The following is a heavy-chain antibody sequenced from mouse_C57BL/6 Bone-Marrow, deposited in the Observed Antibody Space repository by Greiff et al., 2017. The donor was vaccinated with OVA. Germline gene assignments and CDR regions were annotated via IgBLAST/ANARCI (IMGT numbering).Heavy chain of an antibody. V-gene: IGHV1-26*01. J-gene: IGHJ3*01. CDR1: GYTFTDYY. Sequence: EVQLQQSGPELVKPGASVKISCKASGYTFTDYYMNWVKQSHGKSLEWIGDINPNNGGTSYNQKFKGKATLTVDKSSSTAYMELRSLTSEDSAVYYCASGGLLSNYGYAYWGQGTLVTVSA. CDR2: INPNNGGT. CDR3: ASGGLLSNYGYAY. D-gene: IGHD1-1*01.